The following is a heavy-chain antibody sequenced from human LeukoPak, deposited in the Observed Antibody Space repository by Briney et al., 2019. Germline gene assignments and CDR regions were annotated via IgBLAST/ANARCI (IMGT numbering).Heavy chain of an antibody. Sequence: GASVKVSCKASGYTFTSYAMNWVRQAPGQGLEWMGWINTNTGNPTYAQGFTGRFVFSLDTSVSTAYLQISSLKAEDTAVYYCARAFYHDYGDYRDGDAFDIWGQGTMVTVSS. V-gene: IGHV7-4-1*02. CDR1: GYTFTSYA. J-gene: IGHJ3*02. CDR3: ARAFYHDYGDYRDGDAFDI. D-gene: IGHD4-17*01. CDR2: INTNTGNP.